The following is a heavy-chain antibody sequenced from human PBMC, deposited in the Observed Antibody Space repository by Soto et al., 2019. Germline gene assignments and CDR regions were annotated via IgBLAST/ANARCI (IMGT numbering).Heavy chain of an antibody. J-gene: IGHJ4*02. Sequence: GASVKVSCKTSGYTFTSYVISWLRQAPGHGLEWMGWISADNHNTNVAQNFHGRVTLTTDTSTTTVFMELRNLRSDNTAVYYYARESRNYDALDYWGQGTLVTVSS. CDR3: ARESRNYDALDY. CDR1: GYTFTSYV. V-gene: IGHV1-18*01. CDR2: ISADNHNT. D-gene: IGHD3-22*01.